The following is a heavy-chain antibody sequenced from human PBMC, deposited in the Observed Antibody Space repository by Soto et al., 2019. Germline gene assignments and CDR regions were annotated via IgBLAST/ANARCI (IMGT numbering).Heavy chain of an antibody. CDR2: ISPYDGNT. V-gene: IGHV1-18*01. J-gene: IGHJ6*02. CDR1: GYTFSIYG. CDR3: ARGGYYDSSGSRNYHYYGMNV. Sequence: ASVKVSCKASGYTFSIYGINWVRQAPGQGLEWLGWISPYDGNTKYAQILQGRVSMTTDTSTKTAYMEVRSLRSDDTAVYYCARGGYYDSSGSRNYHYYGMNVWGQGTTVTV. D-gene: IGHD3-22*01.